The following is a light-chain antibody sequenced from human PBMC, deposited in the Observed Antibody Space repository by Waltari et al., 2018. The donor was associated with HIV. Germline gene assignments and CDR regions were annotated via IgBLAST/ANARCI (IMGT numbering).Light chain of an antibody. J-gene: IGLJ1*01. CDR1: SLSNFY. CDR2: GKN. CDR3: HSRDSRTDHLEV. Sequence: SSELAQDPAVSVALGQTVRITCQGDSLSNFYATWYQQKPGQAPILVIYGKNNRPSGIPDRFSGSSSGNTASLTSTGAQAEDEADYYCHSRDSRTDHLEVFGTGTKVTVL. V-gene: IGLV3-19*01.